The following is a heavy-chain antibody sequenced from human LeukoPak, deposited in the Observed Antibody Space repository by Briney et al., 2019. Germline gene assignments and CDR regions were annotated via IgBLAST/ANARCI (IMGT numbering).Heavy chain of an antibody. D-gene: IGHD3-16*02. CDR1: GFTFSSYA. J-gene: IGHJ4*02. CDR2: ISGSGGST. V-gene: IGHV3-23*01. Sequence: PGGSLRLSCAASGFTFSSYAMSWVRQAPGKGLEWVSAISGSGGSTYYADSVKGRFTISRDNSKNTLYLQMNSLRAEDTAVYYCAKATYYDYIWGSYRYTGGGYWGQGTLVTVSS. CDR3: AKATYYDYIWGSYRYTGGGY.